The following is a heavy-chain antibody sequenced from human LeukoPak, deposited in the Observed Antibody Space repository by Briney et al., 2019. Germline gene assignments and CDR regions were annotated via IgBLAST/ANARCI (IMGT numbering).Heavy chain of an antibody. CDR1: GDSITSSNW. D-gene: IGHD1-14*01. CDR2: IWHSGST. CDR3: AFYNRGWYFDY. V-gene: IGHV4-4*02. Sequence: SGTLSLTCAVSGDSITSSNWWSWVRQPPGKGLEWIGEIWHSGSTNYNPSLRSRVAISVDKSKNQFSLKLSSVTAADTAMYYCAFYNRGWYFDYWGQGTLVTVSP. J-gene: IGHJ4*02.